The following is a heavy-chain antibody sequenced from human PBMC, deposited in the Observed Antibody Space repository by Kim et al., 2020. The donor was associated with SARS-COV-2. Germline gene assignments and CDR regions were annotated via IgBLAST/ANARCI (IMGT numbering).Heavy chain of an antibody. J-gene: IGHJ4*02. CDR2: ISWNSGSI. V-gene: IGHV3-9*01. Sequence: GGSLRLSCAASGFTFDDYAMHWVRQAPGKGLEWVSGISWNSGSIGYADSVKGRFTISRDNAKNSLYLQMNSLRAEDTALYYCAKDPSAWGCSGGSCYYFDYWGQGTLVTVSS. D-gene: IGHD2-15*01. CDR3: AKDPSAWGCSGGSCYYFDY. CDR1: GFTFDDYA.